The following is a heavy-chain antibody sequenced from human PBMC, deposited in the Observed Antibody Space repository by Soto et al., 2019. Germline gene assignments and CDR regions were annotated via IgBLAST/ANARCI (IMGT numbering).Heavy chain of an antibody. CDR2: MNPNSGNT. D-gene: IGHD2-21*01. CDR3: AKGGGESLRYGMDV. J-gene: IGHJ6*02. V-gene: IGHV1-8*01. CDR1: GYTFTSYD. Sequence: ASVKVSCKASGYTFTSYDINWVRLATGQGLEWMGWMNPNSGNTAYAQKFQGRVTMTRDTSTSTVYMELSSLRSEDTAVYYCAKGGGESLRYGMDVWGQGTTVTVSS.